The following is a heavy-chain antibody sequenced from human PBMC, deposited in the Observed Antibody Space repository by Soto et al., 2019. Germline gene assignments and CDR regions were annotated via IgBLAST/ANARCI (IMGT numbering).Heavy chain of an antibody. CDR1: GGVFSNYA. V-gene: IGHV1-69*01. CDR3: ARGSHYLSTGDYFDT. Sequence: QVQLVQSGAEVKQPGSSVKVSCKASGGVFSNYALTWVRQAPGQGPEWVGGLVPVFGTPNYAPKFQGRVTVTADESTRTGYLELSTLTSADMAIYYGARGSHYLSTGDYFDTWGQGTLVIVSS. CDR2: LVPVFGTP. D-gene: IGHD6-19*01. J-gene: IGHJ5*02.